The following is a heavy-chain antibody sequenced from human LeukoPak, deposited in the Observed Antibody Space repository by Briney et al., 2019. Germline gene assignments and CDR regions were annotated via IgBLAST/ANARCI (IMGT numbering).Heavy chain of an antibody. CDR1: GYTFATHW. CDR3: ARLPWLGGDFGY. D-gene: IGHD6-19*01. V-gene: IGHV5-51*01. Sequence: PGESLKISCKASGYTFATHWIGWVRQMPGKGLEWMGIIYPGDSETRYNPSFQGQVSISADRPLTTAYQQWRSLKASDTAVYYCARLPWLGGDFGYWGQGTLVTVAS. CDR2: IYPGDSET. J-gene: IGHJ4*02.